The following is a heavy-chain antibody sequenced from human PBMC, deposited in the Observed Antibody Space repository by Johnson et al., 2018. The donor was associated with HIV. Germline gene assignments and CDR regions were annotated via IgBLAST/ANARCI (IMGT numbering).Heavy chain of an antibody. Sequence: VQLVESGGGVVQPGGSLRLSCAASGFTFSSYWMSWVRQAPGKGLEWVANIKQDGSEKYYLDSVKGRFTISRDNAKNSLYLQMNSLRAEDTAVYYCARTGRRVVVRGGAFDIWGQGTLVTVSS. J-gene: IGHJ3*02. CDR1: GFTFSSYW. V-gene: IGHV3-7*05. CDR3: ARTGRRVVVRGGAFDI. CDR2: IKQDGSEK. D-gene: IGHD3-22*01.